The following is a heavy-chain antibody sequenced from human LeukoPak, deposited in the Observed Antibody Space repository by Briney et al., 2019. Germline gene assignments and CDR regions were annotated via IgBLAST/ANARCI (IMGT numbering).Heavy chain of an antibody. D-gene: IGHD5-18*01. J-gene: IGHJ4*02. Sequence: ASVKVSCKASGYTFTGYYMHWVRQPPGQGLEWMRWINPNSGGTNNEQKFQGRVTMARDTSISTAYMELSRLRFDDTAAYYCARGDVDTAMVTPDYWGQGTLVTVSS. CDR3: ARGDVDTAMVTPDY. V-gene: IGHV1-2*02. CDR2: INPNSGGT. CDR1: GYTFTGYY.